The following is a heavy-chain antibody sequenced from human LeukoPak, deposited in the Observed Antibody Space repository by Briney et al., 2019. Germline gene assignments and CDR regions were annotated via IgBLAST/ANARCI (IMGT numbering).Heavy chain of an antibody. CDR3: ARDARSSYYYGMDV. CDR1: GFTVSSNY. D-gene: IGHD3-10*01. Sequence: GGSLRLSCAASGFTVSSNYMIWVRQAPGKGLELVSIIYTDSNTYYADSVKGRFTISRDNAKNSLYLQMNGLRAEDTAVYYCARDARSSYYYGMDVWGQGTTVTVSS. CDR2: IYTDSNT. J-gene: IGHJ6*02. V-gene: IGHV3-53*01.